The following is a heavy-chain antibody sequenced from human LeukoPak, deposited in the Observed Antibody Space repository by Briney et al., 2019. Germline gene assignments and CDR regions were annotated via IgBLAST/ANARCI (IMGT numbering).Heavy chain of an antibody. CDR3: ARVWGAIDY. D-gene: IGHD1-26*01. J-gene: IGHJ4*02. Sequence: ASVKVSCKASGYTFPSYFMHWVRQAPGQGLEWMGIINPTGGSTTYAQKFQGRVTMTRDTSISTAYMELISLRSEDTAVYYCARVWGAIDYWGQGTLVTVSS. V-gene: IGHV1-46*01. CDR1: GYTFPSYF. CDR2: INPTGGST.